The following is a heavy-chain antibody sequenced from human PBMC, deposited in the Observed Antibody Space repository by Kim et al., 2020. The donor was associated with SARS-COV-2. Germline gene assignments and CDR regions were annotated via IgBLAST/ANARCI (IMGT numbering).Heavy chain of an antibody. CDR3: VRENYWAFDI. D-gene: IGHD1-7*01. V-gene: IGHV3-48*04. Sequence: GGSLRLSCATSGFTLSLYSMNWVRQAPGKWLEWVSHISDSSSTTKYADSVKGRFTISRDNAKNSLNLQINSLRAEDSAVYYCVRENYWAFDIWGQGTMVT. CDR1: GFTLSLYS. CDR2: ISDSSSTT. J-gene: IGHJ3*02.